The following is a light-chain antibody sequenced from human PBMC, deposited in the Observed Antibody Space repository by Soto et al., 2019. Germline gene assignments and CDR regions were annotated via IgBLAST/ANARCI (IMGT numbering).Light chain of an antibody. CDR1: QSVSSTY. J-gene: IGKJ1*01. V-gene: IGKV3-20*01. CDR2: GAS. CDR3: QQYGGSRWT. Sequence: EIVLTQSPGTLSLSPVERATLSCRASQSVSSTYLAWYQQKPGQAPRLLIYGASNRATGIPDRFSGSGSGTDFTLTISRLEPQDFAVYYCQQYGGSRWTFGQGTRVDI.